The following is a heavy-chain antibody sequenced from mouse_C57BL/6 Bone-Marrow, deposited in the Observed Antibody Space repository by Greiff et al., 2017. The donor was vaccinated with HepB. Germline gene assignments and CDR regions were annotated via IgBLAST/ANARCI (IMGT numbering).Heavy chain of an antibody. J-gene: IGHJ3*01. V-gene: IGHV1-69*01. CDR1: GYTFTSYW. Sequence: VQLQQPGAELVMPGASVKLSCKASGYTFTSYWMHWVKQRPGQGLEWIGEIDPSDSYTNYNQKFKGKSTLTVDKSSSTAYMQLSSLTSEDSAVYYCAALVRYPAWFAYWGQGTLVTVSA. CDR2: IDPSDSYT. D-gene: IGHD2-14*01. CDR3: AALVRYPAWFAY.